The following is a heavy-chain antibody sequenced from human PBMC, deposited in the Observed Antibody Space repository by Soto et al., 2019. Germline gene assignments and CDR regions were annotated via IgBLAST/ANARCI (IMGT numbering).Heavy chain of an antibody. CDR1: VGSFSSTSDY. CDR3: AREPEPPVFGVVTPFHYGMDV. D-gene: IGHD3-3*01. CDR2: IHYSGST. V-gene: IGHV4-61*01. J-gene: IGHJ6*02. Sequence: SEALSGTGTVSVGSFSSTSDYWRWILQSPGKALEWIGYIHYSGSTNYNPSLKSRVTISLDTSKSQFSLKLSSVNAADTAVYYCAREPEPPVFGVVTPFHYGMDVWGQGTTVSVSS.